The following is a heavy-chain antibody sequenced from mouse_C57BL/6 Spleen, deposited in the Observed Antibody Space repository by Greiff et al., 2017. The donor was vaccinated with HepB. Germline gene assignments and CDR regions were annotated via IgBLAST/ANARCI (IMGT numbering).Heavy chain of an antibody. CDR1: GYTFTSYW. CDR3: ARNLGRRGYYFDY. Sequence: QVQLQQSGAELVKPGASVKLSCKASGYTFTSYWMQWVKQRPGQGLEWIGEIDPSDSYTNYNQKFKGKATLTVDTSSSTAYMPLSSLTSEDSAVYYCARNLGRRGYYFDYWGQSTTLTVSS. V-gene: IGHV1-50*01. CDR2: IDPSDSYT. J-gene: IGHJ2*01. D-gene: IGHD4-1*01.